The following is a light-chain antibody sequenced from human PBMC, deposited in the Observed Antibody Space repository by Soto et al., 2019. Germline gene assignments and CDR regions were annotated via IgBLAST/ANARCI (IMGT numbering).Light chain of an antibody. CDR1: SSDVGGYNY. CDR3: SSYTSNITHVV. Sequence: QSALTQPASVSGSPGQSITISCTGTSSDVGGYNYVSWYQQHPGKAPKLMIYEVSNRPSGVSNRFSGSKSGNTASLTISGLQAEDEADYYCSSYTSNITHVVFGGGTKLTVL. CDR2: EVS. J-gene: IGLJ2*01. V-gene: IGLV2-14*01.